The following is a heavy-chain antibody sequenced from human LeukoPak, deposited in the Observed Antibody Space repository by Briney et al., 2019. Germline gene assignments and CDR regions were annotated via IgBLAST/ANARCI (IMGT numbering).Heavy chain of an antibody. V-gene: IGHV4-30-2*01. J-gene: IGHJ4*02. CDR2: IYHIGGT. CDR3: AGGIGGRGDY. CDR1: GGSFNSIPYY. D-gene: IGHD1-26*01. Sequence: PSQTLSLTCTVSGGSFNSIPYYWSWIRQPPGKNLEWVGYIYHIGGTHYNPSLESRVTISIDNSNNQLSLKLSSVTAADTAVYYCAGGIGGRGDYWGQGTLVTVSS.